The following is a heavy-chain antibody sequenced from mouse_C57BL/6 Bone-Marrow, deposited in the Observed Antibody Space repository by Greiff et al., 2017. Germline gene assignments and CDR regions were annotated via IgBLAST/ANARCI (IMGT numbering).Heavy chain of an antibody. CDR1: GYTFTTYP. D-gene: IGHD5-1*01. Sequence: VMLVESGAELVKPGASVKMSCKASGYTFTTYPIEWMKQNHGKSLEWIGNFHPYNDDTKYNEKFKGKATLTVENSSNTVYLELSRLTSDDSAVYYCARSSTFFYYFDYWGQGTTLTVAS. J-gene: IGHJ2*01. CDR3: ARSSTFFYYFDY. V-gene: IGHV1-47*01. CDR2: FHPYNDDT.